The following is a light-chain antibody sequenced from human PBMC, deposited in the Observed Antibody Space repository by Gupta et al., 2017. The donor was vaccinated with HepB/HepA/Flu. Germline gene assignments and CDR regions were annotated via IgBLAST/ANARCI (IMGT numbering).Light chain of an antibody. V-gene: IGLV3-25*03. J-gene: IGLJ3*02. Sequence: SYELTQPPAVSVSPGQTARTTCPGDALPKKYAYWYKQKPGQAPVLVIYNDNERPSGIPERFSGSSSGKIVTLTISGVQAEDEADYYCQSGDSSGTHQVFGGGTKLTVL. CDR1: ALPKKY. CDR2: NDN. CDR3: QSGDSSGTHQV.